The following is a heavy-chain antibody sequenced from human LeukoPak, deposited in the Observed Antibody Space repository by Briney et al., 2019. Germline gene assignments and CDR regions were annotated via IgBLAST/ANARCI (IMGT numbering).Heavy chain of an antibody. CDR2: INPSGGST. V-gene: IGHV1-46*01. CDR1: GYTFTSYY. J-gene: IGHJ4*02. CDR3: ARDYLAAAIDY. Sequence: ASVKVSCKASGYTFTSYYMHWVRQAPGQGLEWMGIINPSGGSTSYAQKFQGRVTMTRDMSTSTVYMELSSLRSEDTAVYYCARDYLAAAIDYWGQGTLVTVSS. D-gene: IGHD6-13*01.